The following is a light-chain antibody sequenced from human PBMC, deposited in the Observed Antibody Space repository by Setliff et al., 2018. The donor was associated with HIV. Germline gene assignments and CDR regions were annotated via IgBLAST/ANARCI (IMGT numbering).Light chain of an antibody. Sequence: QSALTQPRSVSGSPGQSVTISCTGTSSSLGGSKCVSWYQQYPGKAPKLIIYEVNKRPSEVPDRFSGSKSGNTASLTISGLQTDDEADYYCCAYGFGSGTKVTVL. V-gene: IGLV2-11*01. J-gene: IGLJ1*01. CDR3: CAYG. CDR2: EVN. CDR1: SSSLGGSKC.